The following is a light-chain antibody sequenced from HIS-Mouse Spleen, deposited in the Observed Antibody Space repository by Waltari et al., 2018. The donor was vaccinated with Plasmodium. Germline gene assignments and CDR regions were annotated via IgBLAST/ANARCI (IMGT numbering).Light chain of an antibody. CDR1: SLRSYY. CDR3: NSRDSSGNHLV. CDR2: GKT. J-gene: IGLJ3*02. Sequence: SSELTQDPAVSVALGQTVRITCQGDSLRSYYASWYQQKPGQAPVLVIYGKTNRPSGLPDRFSGSSSGNTASLTITGAQAEDEADYYCNSRDSSGNHLVFGGGTKLTVL. V-gene: IGLV3-19*01.